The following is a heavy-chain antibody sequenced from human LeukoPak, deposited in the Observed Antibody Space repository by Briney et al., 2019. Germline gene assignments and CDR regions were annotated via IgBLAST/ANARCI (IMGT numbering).Heavy chain of an antibody. Sequence: GGSLRLSCAASGFTFRAYGLNWVRQAPGKGLERVSGISGSGSSTYYAESVKGRFTTSRDNSNNTLYLQMNSLRADDTAVYYCAKGWGSSWLVKWFDPWGQGTLVTVSS. D-gene: IGHD6-13*01. CDR3: AKGWGSSWLVKWFDP. CDR1: GFTFRAYG. V-gene: IGHV3-23*01. J-gene: IGHJ5*02. CDR2: ISGSGSST.